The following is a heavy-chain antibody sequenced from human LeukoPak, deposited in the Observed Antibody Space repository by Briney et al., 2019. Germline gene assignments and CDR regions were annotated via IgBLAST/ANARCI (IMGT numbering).Heavy chain of an antibody. CDR2: IRYDGSNK. D-gene: IGHD5-12*01. V-gene: IGHV3-30*02. CDR3: AKDGSSGYEKYYFDY. CDR1: GFTFSSYG. J-gene: IGHJ4*02. Sequence: GGSLRLSCAASGFTFSSYGMHWVRQAPGKGLEWVAFIRYDGSNKYYADSVKGRFTISRDNSKNTLYLQMNSLRAEDTAVYYCAKDGSSGYEKYYFDYWGQGTLVTVSS.